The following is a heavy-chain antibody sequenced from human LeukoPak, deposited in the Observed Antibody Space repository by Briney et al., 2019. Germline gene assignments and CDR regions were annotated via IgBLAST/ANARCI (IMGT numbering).Heavy chain of an antibody. CDR2: LYHNERT. CDR1: GGSINSGGYS. V-gene: IGHV4-30-2*01. D-gene: IGHD6-13*01. CDR3: ARRSSWQGVGSFDV. Sequence: PSETLSLTCAVSGGSINSGGYSWSWIQQPPGKGLECIGYLYHNERTYYNPSLQSRVTMSVDMSKSQFSLTLRSVTAADTAVYYCARRSSWQGVGSFDVWGQGTMVTVSS. J-gene: IGHJ3*01.